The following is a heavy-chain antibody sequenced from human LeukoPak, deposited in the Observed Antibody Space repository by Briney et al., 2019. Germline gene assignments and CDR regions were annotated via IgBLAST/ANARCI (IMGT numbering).Heavy chain of an antibody. CDR2: ISSSGSTI. CDR1: GFTFSDYY. CDR3: ARSRPTYAFDI. V-gene: IGHV3-11*04. Sequence: GGSLRLSSAASGFTFSDYYMSWIRQAPGKGLEWVSYISSSGSTIYYADSVKGRFTISRDNAKNSLYLQMNSLRAEDTAVYYCARSRPTYAFDIWGQGTMVTVSS. J-gene: IGHJ3*02.